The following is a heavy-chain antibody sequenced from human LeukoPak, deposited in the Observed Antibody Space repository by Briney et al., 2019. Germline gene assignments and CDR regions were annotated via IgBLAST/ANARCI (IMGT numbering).Heavy chain of an antibody. CDR1: GGSISSSNYY. D-gene: IGHD2-21*02. CDR3: ARRKAYCGGDCHFDD. J-gene: IGHJ4*02. V-gene: IGHV4-39*01. CDR2: IYYSGST. Sequence: SETLSLTCSVSGGSISSSNYYWGWIRQPPGKGLEWIGSIYYSGSTYYNASLKSRVTISVDTSKNQFSLKLSSVTAADTAVYYCARRKAYCGGDCHFDDWGQGTLVTVSS.